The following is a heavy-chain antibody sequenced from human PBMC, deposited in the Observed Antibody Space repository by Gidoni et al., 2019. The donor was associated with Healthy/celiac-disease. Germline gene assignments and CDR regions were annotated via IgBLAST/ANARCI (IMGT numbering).Heavy chain of an antibody. CDR3: ASRIAAAGRGYYYGMDV. CDR1: GGSISSRSYY. CDR2: IYYSGST. Sequence: QLQLQESGPGLVKPSETLSLTCTVSGGSISSRSYYWGWIRQPPGKGLEWIGSIYYSGSTYYNPSLKSRVTISVDTSKNQFSLKLSSVTAADTAVYYCASRIAAAGRGYYYGMDVWGQGTTVTVSS. V-gene: IGHV4-39*07. D-gene: IGHD6-13*01. J-gene: IGHJ6*02.